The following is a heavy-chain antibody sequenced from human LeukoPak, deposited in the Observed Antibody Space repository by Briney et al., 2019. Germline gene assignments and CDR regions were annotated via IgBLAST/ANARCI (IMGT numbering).Heavy chain of an antibody. D-gene: IGHD2-15*01. CDR2: IYPGESDT. J-gene: IGHJ3*02. CDR3: ARLESRRYCSGGSCYPPAFDI. V-gene: IGHV5-51*01. Sequence: GGALEISLKGSGYSFTSYWIGWGRQMPGKGLEGRGSIYPGESDTRYSPSCQGQVTISAGKSNSTAYLQWRSLKVAERAMYSCARLESRRYCSGGSCYPPAFDIWGKGTMVTVSS. CDR1: GYSFTSYW.